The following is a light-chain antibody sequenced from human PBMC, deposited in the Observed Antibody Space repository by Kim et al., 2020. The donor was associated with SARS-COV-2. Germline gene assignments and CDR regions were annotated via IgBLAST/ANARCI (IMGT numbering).Light chain of an antibody. CDR3: QQYHITLYA. Sequence: SVSREETATLACRASESVFRNLAWYQQKPGQPPRLRIYGASTRAAGIPGRFSGSGSGTEFTLTISSLKSEDFAVYYGQQYHITLYAFGQGTKLGI. CDR1: ESVFRN. CDR2: GAS. J-gene: IGKJ2*01. V-gene: IGKV3-15*01.